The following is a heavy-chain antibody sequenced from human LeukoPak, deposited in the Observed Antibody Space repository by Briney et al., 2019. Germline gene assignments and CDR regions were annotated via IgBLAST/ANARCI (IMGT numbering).Heavy chain of an antibody. D-gene: IGHD6-19*01. Sequence: GESLKISCKGSGYSFTSYWIGWVRQMPGKGLEWMGIIYPGDSETRYSPSFQGQVTISADKSISTAYLQWSSLKASDTAMYYCARVIAVAGTDFDYWGQGTLVTVSS. V-gene: IGHV5-51*01. J-gene: IGHJ4*02. CDR2: IYPGDSET. CDR3: ARVIAVAGTDFDY. CDR1: GYSFTSYW.